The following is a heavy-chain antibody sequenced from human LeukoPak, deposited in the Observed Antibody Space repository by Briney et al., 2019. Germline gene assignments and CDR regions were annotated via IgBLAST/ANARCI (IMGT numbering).Heavy chain of an antibody. J-gene: IGHJ4*02. V-gene: IGHV3-23*01. Sequence: XGSLRLSCAASGFTFSSYAMSWVRQAPGEGLEWVSGISGGGETTYYADSVKGRFTISRENSKKTLYMQMNRLRAEDTAVYYCAKQLTAGGYYFDYWGQGTLVTVSS. D-gene: IGHD6-13*01. CDR3: AKQLTAGGYYFDY. CDR2: ISGGGETT. CDR1: GFTFSSYA.